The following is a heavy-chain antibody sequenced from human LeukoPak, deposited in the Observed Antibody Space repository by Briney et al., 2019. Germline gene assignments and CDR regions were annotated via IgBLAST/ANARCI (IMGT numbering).Heavy chain of an antibody. V-gene: IGHV3-9*01. CDR2: ISWNSGSI. D-gene: IGHD1-26*01. J-gene: IGHJ5*02. CDR1: GFTFDDYA. Sequence: PGRSLRLSCAASGFTFDDYAMHWVRQAPGKGLEWVSGISWNSGSIGYADSVKGRFTISRDNAKNSLYLQMNSLRAEDTALYYCAKRGSLGWFDPWGQGTLVTVSS. CDR3: AKRGSLGWFDP.